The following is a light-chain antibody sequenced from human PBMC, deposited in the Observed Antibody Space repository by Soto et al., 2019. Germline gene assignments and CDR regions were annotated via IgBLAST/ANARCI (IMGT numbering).Light chain of an antibody. V-gene: IGKV3-20*01. CDR3: QHYGDSPWT. CDR2: GGY. J-gene: IGKJ1*01. CDR1: QSVSSSN. Sequence: EIVLTQSPGTLSLSPGERATLSCRASQSVSSSNLAWYQRKRGQSPRVIIYGGYTRAAGIPDRFSGSGSGPDFTLTISRLEPEDFAVYFCQHYGDSPWTFGQGTKVEIK.